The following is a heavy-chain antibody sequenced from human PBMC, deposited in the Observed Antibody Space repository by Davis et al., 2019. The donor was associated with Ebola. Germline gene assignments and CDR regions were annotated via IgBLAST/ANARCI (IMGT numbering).Heavy chain of an antibody. CDR1: GGAISRFY. Sequence: PSETLSLTCTVSGGAISRFYWSWIRQSAGKGLEWVGRIYPSGSPNSNPSLRSPLTMSVDTSKTKFFLKLRSVTAADTAVYYCARELVPTTITHYYGMDVWGQGTTVTVSS. V-gene: IGHV4-4*07. CDR3: ARELVPTTITHYYGMDV. CDR2: IYPSGSP. J-gene: IGHJ6*02. D-gene: IGHD4/OR15-4a*01.